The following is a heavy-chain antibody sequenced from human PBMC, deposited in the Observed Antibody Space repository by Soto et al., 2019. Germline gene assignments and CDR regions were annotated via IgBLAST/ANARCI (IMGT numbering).Heavy chain of an antibody. CDR3: ARGIDRNNGFAP. D-gene: IGHD3-22*01. CDR2: IDHSGST. V-gene: IGHV4-34*01. Sequence: PSETLSLTCAVYGGSFSGYYWSWIRQPPGKGLEWIGEIDHSGSTNYNPSLKSRVTISVDTSKNQFSLKLSSVTAADTAVYYCARGIDRNNGFAPGGREPRVPVSS. J-gene: IGHJ5*02. CDR1: GGSFSGYY.